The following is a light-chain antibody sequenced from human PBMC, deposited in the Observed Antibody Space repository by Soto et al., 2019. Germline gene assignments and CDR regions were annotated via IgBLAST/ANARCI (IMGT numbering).Light chain of an antibody. Sequence: DIQMTQSPSTLSASVGDRISITCRASQSISGSLAWFQHQPGKAPKLLIYDASTLESGVPSRFSGFGSGTEFTLSISGLQPDDFGTYYCQQYYMGWTFGQGTKVDI. CDR3: QQYYMGWT. CDR2: DAS. V-gene: IGKV1-5*01. J-gene: IGKJ1*01. CDR1: QSISGS.